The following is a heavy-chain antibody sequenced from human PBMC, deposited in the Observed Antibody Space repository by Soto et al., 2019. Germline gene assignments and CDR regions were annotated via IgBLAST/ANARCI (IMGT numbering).Heavy chain of an antibody. CDR3: VRDLDFGGNSETFYI. J-gene: IGHJ3*02. D-gene: IGHD2-21*02. CDR2: IYPSNSDT. V-gene: IGHV5-51*01. Sequence: GESLKISCKVSGYSFNSYWIAWVRQRPGKGLEWMGIIYPSNSDTKYSPSFQGQVTISADESISTAYLQWSSLKASDTAMYFCVRDLDFGGNSETFYIWSQVKMVTVSS. CDR1: GYSFNSYW.